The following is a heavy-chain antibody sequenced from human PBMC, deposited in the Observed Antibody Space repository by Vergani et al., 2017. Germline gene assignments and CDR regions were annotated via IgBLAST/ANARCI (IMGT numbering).Heavy chain of an antibody. J-gene: IGHJ4*02. CDR3: ARETRDTPSSLDY. V-gene: IGHV3-33*01. D-gene: IGHD5-24*01. CDR2: TWYEGNNN. Sequence: QVQLVETGGGVVQPGGSLRLYCATSGFSFNTYGAHWVRQAPGKGLEWVSMTWYEGNNNYYADSVNGRFTISKDISKNTLYLQMNSLRGDDTAVYYCARETRDTPSSLDYWGQGTLVTVSS. CDR1: GFSFNTYG.